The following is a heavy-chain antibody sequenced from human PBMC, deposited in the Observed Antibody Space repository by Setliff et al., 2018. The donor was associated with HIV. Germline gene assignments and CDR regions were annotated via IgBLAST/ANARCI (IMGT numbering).Heavy chain of an antibody. Sequence: KPSETLSLTCAVYGGPLSGHYWSWIRQPPGQGLEWIGEVNYSGSTNFNPSLKSRVSISVDTSKTQFSLKLSSVTAADTAVYYCARGGLVVATIWDAFDLWGQGTMVTVS. CDR3: ARGGLVVATIWDAFDL. D-gene: IGHD5-12*01. CDR2: VNYSGST. CDR1: GGPLSGHY. V-gene: IGHV4-34*01. J-gene: IGHJ3*01.